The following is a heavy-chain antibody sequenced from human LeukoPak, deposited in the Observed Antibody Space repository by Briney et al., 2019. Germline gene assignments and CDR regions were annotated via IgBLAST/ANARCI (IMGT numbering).Heavy chain of an antibody. J-gene: IGHJ4*02. CDR3: ARDDNWNDKPFDL. CDR2: ISTSSSHI. V-gene: IGHV3-21*01. Sequence: PGGPLRLSCTASGFTFSFYLRTGVRQAPGRGRDWFSSISTSSSHIYYADSLKGRFTVSRDNAQSALFLQMNNLTAEDTAVYYCARDDNWNDKPFDLWGQGTLVTVSS. D-gene: IGHD1-20*01. CDR1: GFTFSFYL.